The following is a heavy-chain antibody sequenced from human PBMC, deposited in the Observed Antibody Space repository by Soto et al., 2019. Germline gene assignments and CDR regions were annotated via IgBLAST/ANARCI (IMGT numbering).Heavy chain of an antibody. D-gene: IGHD3-3*01. CDR2: ILSDGGKK. CDR3: TRDGGGDFWRFDN. V-gene: IGHV3-33*01. J-gene: IGHJ4*02. Sequence: QVHLVESGGGVVQPERSLTLSCEASGFTFSNYVMNWVRQAPGKGLEWVAIILSDGGKKLYADSVKGRFTISRDNSKNTVYLQTNTVRAEDTAVYYCTRDGGGDFWRFDNWGQGALVTVSS. CDR1: GFTFSNYV.